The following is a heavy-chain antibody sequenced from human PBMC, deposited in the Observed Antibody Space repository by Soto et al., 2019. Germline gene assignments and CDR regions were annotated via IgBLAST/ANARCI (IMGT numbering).Heavy chain of an antibody. J-gene: IGHJ5*02. CDR3: ARGADIVVVPATKTNWFDP. V-gene: IGHV4-31*03. Sequence: QVQLQESGPGLVKPSQTLSLTCTVSGGSISSGGYYWSWIRQHPGKGLEWIGYIYYSGSTYYNPSLKSRVTISVDTSKNQFSLKLSSVTAADTAVYYCARGADIVVVPATKTNWFDPWGQGTLVTVSS. D-gene: IGHD2-2*01. CDR1: GGSISSGGYY. CDR2: IYYSGST.